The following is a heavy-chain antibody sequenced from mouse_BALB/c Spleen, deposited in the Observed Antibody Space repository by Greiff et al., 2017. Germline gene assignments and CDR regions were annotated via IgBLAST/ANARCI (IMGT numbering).Heavy chain of an antibody. D-gene: IGHD2-4*01. Sequence: VQLQQSGAELAKPGASVKMSCKASGYTFTSYWMHWVKQRPGQGLEWIGYINPSTGYTEYNQKFKDKATLTADKSSSTAYMQLSSLTSEDSAVYYCARLGIIYYDFAYWGQGTLVTVAA. V-gene: IGHV1-7*01. CDR3: ARLGIIYYDFAY. J-gene: IGHJ3*01. CDR2: INPSTGYT. CDR1: GYTFTSYW.